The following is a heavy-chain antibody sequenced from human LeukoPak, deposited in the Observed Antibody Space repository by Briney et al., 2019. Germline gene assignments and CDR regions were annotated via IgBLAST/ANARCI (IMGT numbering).Heavy chain of an antibody. CDR2: TIPMFRKV. CDR1: GGTFSTNP. CDR3: AGGEGQFLVPPDY. J-gene: IGHJ4*02. Sequence: SVKVSCKASGGTFSTNPISWVRQAPGQRLEGMGGTIPMFRKVNYAQKFQDRITITADESTSTAYLELSSLKSDDTAVYYCAGGEGQFLVPPDYWGQGTLVTVSS. D-gene: IGHD1-26*01. V-gene: IGHV1-69*13.